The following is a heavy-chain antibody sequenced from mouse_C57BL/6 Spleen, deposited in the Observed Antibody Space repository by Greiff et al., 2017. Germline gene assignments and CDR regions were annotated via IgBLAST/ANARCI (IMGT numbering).Heavy chain of an antibody. D-gene: IGHD4-1*01. CDR3: ARSGSWDNYFDY. CDR2: IYPRSGNT. J-gene: IGHJ2*01. Sequence: QVHVKQSGAELARPGASVKLSCKASGYTFTSYGISWVKQRTGQGLEWIGEIYPRSGNTYYNEKFKGKATLTADKSSSTAYMELRSLTSEDSAVYFCARSGSWDNYFDYWGQGTTLTVSS. CDR1: GYTFTSYG. V-gene: IGHV1-81*01.